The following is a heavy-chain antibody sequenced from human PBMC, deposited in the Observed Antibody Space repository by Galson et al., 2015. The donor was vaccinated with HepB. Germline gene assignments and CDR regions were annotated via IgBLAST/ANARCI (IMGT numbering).Heavy chain of an antibody. CDR3: ARQIVGAYERDWFDP. CDR1: GYSFTSYW. CDR2: IDPSDSYT. V-gene: IGHV5-10-1*01. Sequence: QSGAEVKKPGESLRISCKGSGYSFTSYWISWVRQMPGKGLEWMGRIDPSDSYTNYSPSFQGHVTISADKSISTAYLQWSSLKASDTAMYYCARQIVGAYERDWFDPWGQGTLVTVFS. D-gene: IGHD1-26*01. J-gene: IGHJ5*02.